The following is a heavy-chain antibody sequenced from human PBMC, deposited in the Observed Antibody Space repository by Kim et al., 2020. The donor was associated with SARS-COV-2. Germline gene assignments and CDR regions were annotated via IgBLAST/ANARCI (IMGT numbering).Heavy chain of an antibody. CDR1: GFTFRTYA. V-gene: IGHV3-23*01. Sequence: GGSLRLSCAASGFTFRTYAMNWVRQAPGKGLERVSGISSSGIKTYYGDSVKGRFTISRDNSKNTVYLQMNSLRAEDTAMYYCAKDYSFYDSSGFFDSWGQGILVTVSS. J-gene: IGHJ4*02. D-gene: IGHD3-22*01. CDR3: AKDYSFYDSSGFFDS. CDR2: ISSSGIKT.